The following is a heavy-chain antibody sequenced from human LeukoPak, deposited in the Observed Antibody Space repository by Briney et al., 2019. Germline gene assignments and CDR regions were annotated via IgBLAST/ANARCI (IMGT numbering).Heavy chain of an antibody. CDR3: AKGWDVYSYGQAFDY. CDR1: GFTFSSYG. V-gene: IGHV3-30*18. CDR2: ISYDGSNK. J-gene: IGHJ4*02. D-gene: IGHD5-18*01. Sequence: PGGSLRLSCAASGFTFSSYGMHWVRQAPGKGLEWVAVISYDGSNKYYADSVKGRFTISRDNSKNTLYLQMNSLRAEDTAVYYCAKGWDVYSYGQAFDYWGQGTLVTVSS.